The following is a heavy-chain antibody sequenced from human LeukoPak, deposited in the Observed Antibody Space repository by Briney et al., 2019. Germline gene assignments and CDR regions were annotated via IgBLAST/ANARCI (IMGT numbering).Heavy chain of an antibody. D-gene: IGHD6-13*01. CDR2: INPNSGGT. CDR3: ARINSNWYYFDY. Sequence: ASVKVSCKASGYTFTGYYMHWVRQAPGQGLECMGWINPNSGGTNYAQKFQGRVTMTRDTSISTAYMELSRLRSDDTAVFYCARINSNWYYFDYWGQGTLVTVSS. J-gene: IGHJ4*02. CDR1: GYTFTGYY. V-gene: IGHV1-2*02.